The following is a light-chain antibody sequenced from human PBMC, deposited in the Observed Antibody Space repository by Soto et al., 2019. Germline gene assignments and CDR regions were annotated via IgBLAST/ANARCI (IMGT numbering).Light chain of an antibody. CDR2: DAS. CDR3: HQYASSFGT. Sequence: DIQMTQSPSTLSASVGDRVTITCRASQSISSWLAWYQQKPGKAPKLLIYDASSLESGVPSRFSGSGSGTNFALTISRLEPEDFALYYCHQYASSFGTFGQGTKVDI. V-gene: IGKV1-5*01. J-gene: IGKJ1*01. CDR1: QSISSW.